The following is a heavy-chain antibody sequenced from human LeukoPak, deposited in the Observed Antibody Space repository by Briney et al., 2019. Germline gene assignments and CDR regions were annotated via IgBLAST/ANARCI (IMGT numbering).Heavy chain of an antibody. V-gene: IGHV1-8*01. CDR3: ARVNDYGDYENWFDP. Sequence: ASVKVSCKASGYTFTSHDINWVRQATGQGLEWMGWMNPNSGNTAYAQKLQGRVMLTRDNSLNTAYMELSSLGSGDAAVYYCARVNDYGDYENWFDPWGQGTLVTVSS. CDR2: MNPNSGNT. J-gene: IGHJ5*02. CDR1: GYTFTSHD. D-gene: IGHD4-17*01.